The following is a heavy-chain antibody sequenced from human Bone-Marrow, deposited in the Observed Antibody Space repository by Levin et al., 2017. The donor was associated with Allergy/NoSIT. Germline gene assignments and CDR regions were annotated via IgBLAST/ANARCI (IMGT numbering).Heavy chain of an antibody. J-gene: IGHJ4*02. Sequence: GESLKISCAASGFTFSSYAIHWVRQAPGKGLEWVAAISYDGSSKYYADSVKGRFTISRDNSKNTLYLQMNSLRTEDTAVYYCARDVHYYDRSGTSARYDYWGQGTLVTVSS. CDR3: ARDVHYYDRSGTSARYDY. V-gene: IGHV3-30-3*01. D-gene: IGHD3-22*01. CDR1: GFTFSSYA. CDR2: ISYDGSSK.